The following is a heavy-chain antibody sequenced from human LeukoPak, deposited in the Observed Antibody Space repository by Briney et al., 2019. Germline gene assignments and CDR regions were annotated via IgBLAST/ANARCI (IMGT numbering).Heavy chain of an antibody. CDR2: ISYDGSDK. CDR1: GSSFSTHA. Sequence: PGGSLRLSCAASGSSFSTHAMHWVRQAPGKGLEWVGVISYDGSDKHYVDSVKGRFTISRDNSKNTLYLQMNSLRAEDTAVYYCAGAIGYFDYWGQGTLVTVSS. CDR3: AGAIGYFDY. J-gene: IGHJ4*02. D-gene: IGHD2-21*01. V-gene: IGHV3-30*03.